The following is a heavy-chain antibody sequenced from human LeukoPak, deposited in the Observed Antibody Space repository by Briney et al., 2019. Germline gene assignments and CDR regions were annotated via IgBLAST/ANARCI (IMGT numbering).Heavy chain of an antibody. D-gene: IGHD6-19*01. CDR1: GYTFTIYY. Sequence: ASVTVSCTASGYTFTIYYMHWVRQAPGQGLEWMGIINPSGGSTSYAQKFQGRVTMTRDTSTSTVYMELSSLRSEDTAVYYCARDPLSVAGTNYFDYWGQGTLVTVSS. J-gene: IGHJ4*02. CDR3: ARDPLSVAGTNYFDY. V-gene: IGHV1-46*01. CDR2: INPSGGST.